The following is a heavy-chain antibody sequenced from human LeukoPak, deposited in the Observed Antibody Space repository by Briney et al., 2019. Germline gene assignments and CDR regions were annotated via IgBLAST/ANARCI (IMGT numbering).Heavy chain of an antibody. J-gene: IGHJ4*02. D-gene: IGHD1-26*01. V-gene: IGHV3-23*01. CDR3: AKILGPNYFDY. CDR2: ISGGGGST. CDR1: GFTFTSYS. Sequence: GGSLRLSCAASGFTFTSYSMNWVRQAPGKGLEWVSTISGGGGSTYYADSVKGRFTISRDNSKNTLYLQVNSLRAEDTAVYYCAKILGPNYFDYWGQGTLVTVSS.